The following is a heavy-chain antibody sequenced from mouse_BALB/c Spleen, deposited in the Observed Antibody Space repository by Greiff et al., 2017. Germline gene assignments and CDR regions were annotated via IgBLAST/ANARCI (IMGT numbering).Heavy chain of an antibody. J-gene: IGHJ2*01. CDR3: ASYGNYLDY. CDR2: INPSTGYT. CDR1: GYTFTSYW. Sequence: QVQLQQSGAELAKPGASVKMSCKASGYTFTSYWMHWVKQRPGQGLEWIGYINPSTGYTEYNQKFKDKATLTADKSSSTAYMQLSSLTSEDSAVYYCASYGNYLDYWGQGTTLTVSS. D-gene: IGHD2-1*01. V-gene: IGHV1-7*01.